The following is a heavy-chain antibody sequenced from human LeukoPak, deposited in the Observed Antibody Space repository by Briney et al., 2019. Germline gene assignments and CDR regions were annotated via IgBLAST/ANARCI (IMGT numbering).Heavy chain of an antibody. CDR3: ARGPWIQLWRTNWFDP. D-gene: IGHD5-18*01. J-gene: IGHJ5*02. V-gene: IGHV4-4*02. CDR2: IYHSGST. CDR1: GGSISSAGW. Sequence: SETLSLTCAVSGGSISSAGWWSWVRQSPGKGLEWIGEIYHSGSTNYNPSLKSRVTISVDTSKNQFSLKLSSVTAADTAVYYCARGPWIQLWRTNWFDPWGQGTLVTVSS.